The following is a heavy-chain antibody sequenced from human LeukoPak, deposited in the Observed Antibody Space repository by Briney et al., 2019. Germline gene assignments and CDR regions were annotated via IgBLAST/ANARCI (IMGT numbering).Heavy chain of an antibody. CDR3: ARDGSPRHSYYYYMDV. Sequence: ASVKVSCKAPGYTFTSYYMHWVRQAPGQGLEWMGIINPSGGSTSYAQKFQGRVTMTRDMSTSTVYMELSSLRSEDTAVYYCARDGSPRHSYYYYMDVWGKGTTVTVSS. CDR1: GYTFTSYY. J-gene: IGHJ6*03. V-gene: IGHV1-46*01. D-gene: IGHD4-11*01. CDR2: INPSGGST.